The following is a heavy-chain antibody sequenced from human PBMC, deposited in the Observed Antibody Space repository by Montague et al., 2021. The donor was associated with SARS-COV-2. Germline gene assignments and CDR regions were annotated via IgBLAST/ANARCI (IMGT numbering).Heavy chain of an antibody. CDR2: ISSSSSYI. D-gene: IGHD3-10*01. J-gene: IGHJ6*02. CDR1: GFTFSSYS. CDR3: ARDPLDYGLWSSGSYYNAYYYYYGMDV. Sequence: SLRLSCAASGFTFSSYSMNWVHQAPGKGLEWVSSISSSSSYIYYADSVKGRFTISRDNAKNSLYLQMNCLRAVDTAVYYCARDPLDYGLWSSGSYYNAYYYYYGMDVWGQGTTVTVSS. V-gene: IGHV3-21*01.